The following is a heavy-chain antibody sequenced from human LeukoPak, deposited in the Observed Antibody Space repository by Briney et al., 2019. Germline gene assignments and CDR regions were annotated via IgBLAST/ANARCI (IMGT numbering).Heavy chain of an antibody. CDR1: AGSLSPYY. D-gene: IGHD2-15*01. Sequence: SETLSLTCTVSAGSLSPYYWSWIRQPAGKGLEWIGRIYTSGSTNYSPSLKSRVTMSLDTSKNQFSLKLTSVTAADTAVYYCARGIYCSGPTCYYYYYYMDVWGKGTTVTVSS. CDR2: IYTSGST. J-gene: IGHJ6*03. CDR3: ARGIYCSGPTCYYYYYYMDV. V-gene: IGHV4-4*07.